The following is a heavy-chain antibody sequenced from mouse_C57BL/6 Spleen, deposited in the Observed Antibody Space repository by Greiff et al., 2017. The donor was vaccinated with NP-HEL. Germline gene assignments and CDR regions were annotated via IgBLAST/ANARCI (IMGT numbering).Heavy chain of an antibody. Sequence: VQLQQSGPELVKPGASVKLSCKASGYSFTGYYMNWVKQSPEKSLEWIGEINPSTGGTTYNQKFKAKATLTVDKSSSTAYMQLKSLTSEDSAVYYCAGYDYVYYAMDYWGQGTSVTVSS. D-gene: IGHD2-4*01. CDR2: INPSTGGT. J-gene: IGHJ4*01. CDR1: GYSFTGYY. CDR3: AGYDYVYYAMDY. V-gene: IGHV1-42*01.